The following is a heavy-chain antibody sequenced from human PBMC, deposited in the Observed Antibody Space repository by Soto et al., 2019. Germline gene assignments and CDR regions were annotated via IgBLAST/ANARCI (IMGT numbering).Heavy chain of an antibody. CDR3: VRGSAGGGAY. V-gene: IGHV1-2*02. Sequence: QVQLEQSGAEVKKPGASVKVSCKAPGYTFPAYFLHWVRQAPGQGFEWMAWINPRSDVTNYAQKFQGRVTVTRDTAISTVYMELNNMTFNDTAVYYCVRGSAGGGAYWGQGTRVVVSS. CDR1: GYTFPAYF. D-gene: IGHD6-13*01. J-gene: IGHJ4*02. CDR2: INPRSDVT.